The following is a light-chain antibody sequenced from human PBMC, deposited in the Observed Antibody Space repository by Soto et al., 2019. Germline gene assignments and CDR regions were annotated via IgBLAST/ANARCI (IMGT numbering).Light chain of an antibody. CDR1: QNVGNY. Sequence: ILITQSPSSLSSYVGDRATISCRASQNVGNYLAWYQQKPGKAPRLLIYGASSRESGVPSRFSGSGSGTDFTLTISSLEPEDFATYYCQKCNSAPFTFGQGTRLEIK. J-gene: IGKJ5*01. CDR2: GAS. V-gene: IGKV1-27*01. CDR3: QKCNSAPFT.